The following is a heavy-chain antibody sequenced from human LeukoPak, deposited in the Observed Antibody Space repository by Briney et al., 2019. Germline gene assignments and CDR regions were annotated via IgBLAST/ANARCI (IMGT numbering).Heavy chain of an antibody. V-gene: IGHV4-59*01. Sequence: SETLSLTCTVSGGSITSYYWSWIRQPPGKGLEWIGYIYYSGSTNYNPSLKSQVTISLDTSKNQFSLKLSSVTAADTAMHYCARVSRGNSVGGDYWGQGTLVTVSS. D-gene: IGHD4-23*01. J-gene: IGHJ4*02. CDR2: IYYSGST. CDR1: GGSITSYY. CDR3: ARVSRGNSVGGDY.